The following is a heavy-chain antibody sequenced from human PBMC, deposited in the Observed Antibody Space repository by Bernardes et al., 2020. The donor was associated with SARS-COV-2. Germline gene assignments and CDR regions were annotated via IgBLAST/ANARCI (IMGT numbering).Heavy chain of an antibody. CDR3: AKDAYHVYYDSAGYFDF. CDR2: ISGGAEMT. Sequence: GGSLRLSCVVSGFTFGSRAMSWLRQAPGRGLEWVSSISGGAEMTYNADSVKGRFTISRDNSKNTLYLQMDSLATEDTAVYSCAKDAYHVYYDSAGYFDFWGRGTPVTVSS. V-gene: IGHV3-23*01. J-gene: IGHJ5*01. CDR1: GFTFGSRA. D-gene: IGHD3-22*01.